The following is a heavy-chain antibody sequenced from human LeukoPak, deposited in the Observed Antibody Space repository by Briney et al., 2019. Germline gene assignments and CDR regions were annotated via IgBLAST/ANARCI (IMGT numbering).Heavy chain of an antibody. CDR1: GYTFTSYG. D-gene: IGHD3-16*02. CDR3: ARGQVHDYVWGSYRYPFDY. CDR2: ISAYNGNT. V-gene: IGHV1-18*01. Sequence: ASVKVSCKASGYTFTSYGISWVRQAPGQGLEWMGWISAYNGNTNYAQKLQGRVTMTTDTSTSTAYMELRCLRSDDTAVYYCARGQVHDYVWGSYRYPFDYWGQGTLVTVSS. J-gene: IGHJ4*02.